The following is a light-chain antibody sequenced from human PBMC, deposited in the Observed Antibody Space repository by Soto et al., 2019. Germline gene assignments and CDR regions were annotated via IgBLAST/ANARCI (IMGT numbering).Light chain of an antibody. CDR1: SSNIGSNY. CDR3: SAWYDSLSGVV. V-gene: IGLV1-47*01. Sequence: QSVLTQPPSASGTPGQRVTISCSGSSSNIGSNYEFWYQHLPGTAPNLLIFRNNQRPSGVPDRFSVSTTGTSAALAISGLRSEDETDYYCSAWYDSLSGVVFGGGTKLTVL. J-gene: IGLJ2*01. CDR2: RNN.